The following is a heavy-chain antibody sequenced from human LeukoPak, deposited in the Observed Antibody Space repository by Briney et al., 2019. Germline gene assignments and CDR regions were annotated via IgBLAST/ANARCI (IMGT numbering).Heavy chain of an antibody. V-gene: IGHV1-46*01. D-gene: IGHD2-2*01. CDR2: INPSGGST. J-gene: IGHJ5*02. CDR3: AREIVVVPSAMGFDP. CDR1: GYTFTTYY. Sequence: ASVKVSCKASGYTFTTYYIHWGRQSPGQGLEWMGVINPSGGSTSFAQKLQARLTMTRDTSTSTVYMELSGLSSEDTAVYYCAREIVVVPSAMGFDPWRQGTLVTVYS.